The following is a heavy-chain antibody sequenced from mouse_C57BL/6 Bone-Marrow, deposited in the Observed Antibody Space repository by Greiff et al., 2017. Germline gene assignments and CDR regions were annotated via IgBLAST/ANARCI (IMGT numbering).Heavy chain of an antibody. D-gene: IGHD1-1*01. CDR3: ARKRFISTVIGPYYYAMDY. CDR1: GYTFTDYY. CDR2: IGPGSGST. V-gene: IGHV1-77*01. J-gene: IGHJ4*01. Sequence: QVQLQQSGAELVKPGASVKISCKASGYTFTDYYINWVKQRPGQGLEWIGKIGPGSGSTYYNEKFKGKATLTADKSSSTAYMQLSSLTSEDSAVSFCARKRFISTVIGPYYYAMDYWGQGTSVTVSS.